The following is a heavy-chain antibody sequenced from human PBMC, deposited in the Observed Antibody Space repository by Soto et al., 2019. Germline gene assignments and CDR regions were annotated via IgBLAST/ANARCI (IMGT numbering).Heavy chain of an antibody. D-gene: IGHD3-3*01. J-gene: IGHJ4*02. Sequence: SETLSLTCTVSGGSISSGGYYWSWIRQHPGKGLEWIGYIYYSGSTYYNPSLKSRVTISVDTSKNQFSLKLSSVTAADTAVYYCARGRRDFWSGQTSFFDYWGQGTLVTVSS. CDR3: ARGRRDFWSGQTSFFDY. V-gene: IGHV4-31*03. CDR2: IYYSGST. CDR1: GGSISSGGYY.